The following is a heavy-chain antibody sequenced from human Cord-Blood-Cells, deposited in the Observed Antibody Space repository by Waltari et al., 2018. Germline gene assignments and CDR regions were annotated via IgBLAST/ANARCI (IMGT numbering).Heavy chain of an antibody. CDR3: THQLLYFYAFDI. D-gene: IGHD2-2*02. V-gene: IGHV3-73*02. CDR2: IRSKANSYAT. Sequence: EVQLVESGGGLVQPGGSLKLSCAASGFTFSGSAIHWVRQASGKGLEWVGRIRSKANSYATAYAASVKGRFTISRDDSKNTAYLQMNSLKTEDTAVYYCTHQLLYFYAFDIWGQGTMVTVSS. J-gene: IGHJ3*02. CDR1: GFTFSGSA.